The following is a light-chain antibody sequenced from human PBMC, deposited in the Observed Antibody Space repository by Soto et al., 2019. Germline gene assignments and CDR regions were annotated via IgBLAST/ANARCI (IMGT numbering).Light chain of an antibody. CDR2: DVA. Sequence: EIVLTQSPGTLSLSPGDRATLSCRASQRITNNDLAWFQQKPGQSPRLLIYDVATRAAGTPDRFGGSGSGTDFTLTISSLEPEDFALYHCLQYDTSPLTFGGGTNLEI. V-gene: IGKV3-20*01. J-gene: IGKJ4*01. CDR3: LQYDTSPLT. CDR1: QRITNND.